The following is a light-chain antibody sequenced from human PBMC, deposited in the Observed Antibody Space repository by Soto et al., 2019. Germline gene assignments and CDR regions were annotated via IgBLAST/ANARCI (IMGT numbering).Light chain of an antibody. CDR1: SSNIGSNI. J-gene: IGLJ1*01. CDR3: AAWDDRLNGHV. CDR2: SND. V-gene: IGLV1-44*01. Sequence: QLVLTQPPSASGTPGQRVTISCSGSSSNIGSNIVNWYQHLPGTAPKLLIYSNDMRPSGLPNRFSGSKSGTSASLAINGLQSEDEGDYYCAAWDDRLNGHVFGTGTKVTVL.